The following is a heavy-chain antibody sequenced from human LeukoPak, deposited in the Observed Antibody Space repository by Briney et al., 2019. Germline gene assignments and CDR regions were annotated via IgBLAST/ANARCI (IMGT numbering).Heavy chain of an antibody. CDR1: GFSFSTHK. Sequence: GGSLRLSCAASGFSFSTHKMNSVRQAPGKGLEWVAVISYDGTKIYYADSAKGRFTISRDNSKNMVYLQMNSLRAEDTALYYCARDSVKLPGISYFDNWGQGTLVTVSS. V-gene: IGHV3-30-3*01. CDR3: ARDSVKLPGISYFDN. J-gene: IGHJ1*01. D-gene: IGHD3-3*02. CDR2: ISYDGTKI.